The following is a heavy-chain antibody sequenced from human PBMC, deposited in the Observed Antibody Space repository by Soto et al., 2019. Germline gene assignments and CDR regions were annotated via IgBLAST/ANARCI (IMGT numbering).Heavy chain of an antibody. CDR3: TRHSDNVFCSGYYTGPYYYVDD. Sequence: GGSLRLSCAASGFTFSGSAMHWVRQASGKGLEWVGRIRSKANSYATAYAASVKGRFTISRDDSKNTAYLQMNSLKTEDTAVYYCTRHSDNVFCSGYYTGPYYYVDDWGKWTKVTV. CDR2: IRSKANSYAT. J-gene: IGHJ6*03. V-gene: IGHV3-73*01. CDR1: GFTFSGSA. D-gene: IGHD3-3*01.